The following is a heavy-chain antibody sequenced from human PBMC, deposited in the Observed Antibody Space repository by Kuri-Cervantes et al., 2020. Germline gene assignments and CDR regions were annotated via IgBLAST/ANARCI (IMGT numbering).Heavy chain of an antibody. CDR3: GKGQTGGLVDH. Sequence: GGSLRLSCAASGFTSDDYSMHWVRQRPGKGLEWISLITWDSVSTHYAEPVKGRFTISRDNSKNSVFLQMNSLRSEDSALYYCGKGQTGGLVDHWGQGTLVTVSS. CDR2: ITWDSVST. J-gene: IGHJ4*02. CDR1: GFTSDDYS. V-gene: IGHV3-43*01. D-gene: IGHD3-16*01.